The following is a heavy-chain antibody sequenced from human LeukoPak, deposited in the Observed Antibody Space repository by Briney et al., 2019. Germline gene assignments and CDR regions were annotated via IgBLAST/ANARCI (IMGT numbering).Heavy chain of an antibody. CDR3: AKGRYDTDY. CDR1: GFTFSSYA. Sequence: PGGSLRLSCAASGFTFSSYAMSWVRQAPGKGLEWVSAINGSGGRIYYADSVKGRFTISRDNSKNTLYLQMNSLRAEDTALYYCAKGRYDTDYWGQGTLVIVSS. CDR2: INGSGGRI. D-gene: IGHD1-1*01. J-gene: IGHJ4*02. V-gene: IGHV3-23*01.